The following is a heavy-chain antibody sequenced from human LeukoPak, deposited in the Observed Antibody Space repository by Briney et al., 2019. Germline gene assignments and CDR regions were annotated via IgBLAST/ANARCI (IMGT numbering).Heavy chain of an antibody. J-gene: IGHJ4*02. V-gene: IGHV3-23*01. Sequence: PGGSLRLSCAASGFTFSTYAINWVRQAPGKGLEWVSAISGNGATRFYADSVKGRFTISRDNSKNTLYLQMNSLRAEDTAVYFCAKTDYCTGPYDFWGQGTLVTVSS. D-gene: IGHD2-8*01. CDR1: GFTFSTYA. CDR2: ISGNGATR. CDR3: AKTDYCTGPYDF.